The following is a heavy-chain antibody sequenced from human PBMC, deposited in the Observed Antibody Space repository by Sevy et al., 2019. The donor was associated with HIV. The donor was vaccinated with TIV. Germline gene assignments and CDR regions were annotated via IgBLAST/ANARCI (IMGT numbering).Heavy chain of an antibody. CDR1: GFTFDDYA. D-gene: IGHD6-6*01. Sequence: GGSLRLSCAASGFTFDDYAMHWVRQAPGKGLEWVSGISWNSGSIGYANSVKGRFTISRDNAKNSLYLQMNSLRAEDTALYYCARVAEARPSGYYGMDVWGQGTTVTVSS. V-gene: IGHV3-9*01. J-gene: IGHJ6*02. CDR2: ISWNSGSI. CDR3: ARVAEARPSGYYGMDV.